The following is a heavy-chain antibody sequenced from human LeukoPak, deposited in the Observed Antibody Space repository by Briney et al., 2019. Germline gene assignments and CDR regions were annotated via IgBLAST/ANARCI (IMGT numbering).Heavy chain of an antibody. D-gene: IGHD3-3*01. V-gene: IGHV1-2*02. CDR1: GYTFTAYN. CDR2: INPNSDGT. Sequence: ASVKVSCKASGYTFTAYNIHWVRQAPGQGLEWMGWINPNSDGTNYAQKFQGRVTMTRNTSISTAYMELSSLRSEDTAVYYCARVAYYDFWSGLTTYQKYNWFDPWGQGTLVTVSS. CDR3: ARVAYYDFWSGLTTYQKYNWFDP. J-gene: IGHJ5*02.